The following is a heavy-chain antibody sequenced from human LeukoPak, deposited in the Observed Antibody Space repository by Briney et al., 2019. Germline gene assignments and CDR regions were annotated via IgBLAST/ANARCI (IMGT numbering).Heavy chain of an antibody. V-gene: IGHV3-66*01. CDR2: IFSGGGT. J-gene: IGHJ6*02. Sequence: GGSLRLSCTASGFTVSSNYMSWVRQAPGKGLEWVSVIFSGGGTYYADSVKGRFTISRDNSKNTLYPRMNSLRAEDTAVYYCASRMVATMLFDYYGMDVWGQGTTVTVSS. CDR3: ASRMVATMLFDYYGMDV. D-gene: IGHD5-12*01. CDR1: GFTVSSNY.